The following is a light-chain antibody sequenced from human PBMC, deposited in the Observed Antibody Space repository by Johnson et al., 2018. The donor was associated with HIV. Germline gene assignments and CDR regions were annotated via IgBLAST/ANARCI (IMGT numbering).Light chain of an antibody. V-gene: IGLV1-51*02. J-gene: IGLJ1*01. CDR2: ENN. CDR3: GTWDSSLGTYV. Sequence: QLVLTQPPSVSAAPGQKVTISCSGSSSNIGNNYVSWYRQLPGTAPQLLIYENNKRPSGIPDRLSGSTSATSATLGITGLQTGDEADYYCGTWDSSLGTYVFGTGTKVTVL. CDR1: SSNIGNNY.